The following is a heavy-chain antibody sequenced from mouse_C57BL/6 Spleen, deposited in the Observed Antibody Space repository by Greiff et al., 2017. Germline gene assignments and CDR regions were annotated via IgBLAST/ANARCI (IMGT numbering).Heavy chain of an antibody. Sequence: EVKVVESGGGLVQPGGSLKLSCAASGFTFSDYYMYWVRQTPEKRLEWVAYISNGGGSTYYPDNVKGRFTISRDNAKNTPYLQMSRLKSEDTAMYYCARHYDVAWFAYWGQGTLVTVSA. CDR3: ARHYDVAWFAY. CDR1: GFTFSDYY. V-gene: IGHV5-12*01. J-gene: IGHJ3*01. D-gene: IGHD2-12*01. CDR2: ISNGGGST.